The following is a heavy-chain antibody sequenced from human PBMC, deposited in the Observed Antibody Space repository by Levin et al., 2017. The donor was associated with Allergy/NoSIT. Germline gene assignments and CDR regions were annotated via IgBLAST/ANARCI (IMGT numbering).Heavy chain of an antibody. D-gene: IGHD6-13*01. CDR3: ARRVAAAENAFDI. V-gene: IGHV3-11*03. Sequence: AGGSLRLSCAASGFTFSDYYMSWIRQAPGKGLEWVSYISSSSSYTNYADSVKGRFTISRDNAKNSLYLQMNSLRAEDTAVYYCARRVAAAENAFDIWGQGTMVTVSS. CDR2: ISSSSSYT. J-gene: IGHJ3*02. CDR1: GFTFSDYY.